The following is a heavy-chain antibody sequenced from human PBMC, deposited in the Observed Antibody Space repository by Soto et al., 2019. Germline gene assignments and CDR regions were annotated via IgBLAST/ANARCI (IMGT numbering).Heavy chain of an antibody. J-gene: IGHJ4*02. CDR1: GFTFSSYS. CDR2: ISSSSSTI. CDR3: ARDVGSGYYSVFDY. V-gene: IGHV3-48*01. Sequence: EVQLVESGGGLAQPGGSLRLSCAASGFTFSSYSMNWVRQAPGKGLEWVSYISSSSSTIYYADSVKGRFTISRDNAKNSLYLQMNSLRAEDTAVYYCARDVGSGYYSVFDYWGQGTLVTVSS. D-gene: IGHD3-22*01.